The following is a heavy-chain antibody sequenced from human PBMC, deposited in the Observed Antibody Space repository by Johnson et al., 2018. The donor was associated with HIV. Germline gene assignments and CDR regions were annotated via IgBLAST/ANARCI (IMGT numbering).Heavy chain of an antibody. J-gene: IGHJ3*01. Sequence: QMLLVESGGGLVKPGGSLRLSCTISGFSFSDYYMSWFRQAPGKGLEWLSYISGGNTIYYADSVKGRFTISRDNAKRSLSLQMNSLRADDTAVYYCASEVEYSTLGGVWGQGTVVTVSS. V-gene: IGHV3-11*04. D-gene: IGHD6-6*01. CDR1: GFSFSDYY. CDR3: ASEVEYSTLGGV. CDR2: ISGGNTI.